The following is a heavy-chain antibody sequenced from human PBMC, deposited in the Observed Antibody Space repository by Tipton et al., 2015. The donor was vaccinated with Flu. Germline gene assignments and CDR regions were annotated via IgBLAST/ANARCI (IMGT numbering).Heavy chain of an antibody. D-gene: IGHD1-26*01. CDR2: IYSSGSA. J-gene: IGHJ4*02. Sequence: TLSLTCTVSGGPLSSFYWNWIRQPAGKGLEWVGRIYSSGSASYNPSLKSRVTMSVDTSKNQFSLNLTSVTAADTAVYFCAREGRNSGGLDYWGQGTLVTVSS. V-gene: IGHV4-4*07. CDR1: GGPLSSFY. CDR3: AREGRNSGGLDY.